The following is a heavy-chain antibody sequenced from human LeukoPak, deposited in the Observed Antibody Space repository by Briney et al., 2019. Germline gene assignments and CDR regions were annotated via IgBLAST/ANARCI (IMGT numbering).Heavy chain of an antibody. J-gene: IGHJ4*02. CDR3: ARVGYDILTGYPIDY. CDR1: GGSFSGYY. CDR2: INHSGST. D-gene: IGHD3-9*01. V-gene: IGHV4-34*01. Sequence: SETLSLTCAVYGGSFSGYYWSWIRQPPGKGLEWIGEINHSGSTNYNPSLKSRVTISVDTSKNQFSLKLSSVTAADTAVYYCARVGYDILTGYPIDYWGQGTLVTVSS.